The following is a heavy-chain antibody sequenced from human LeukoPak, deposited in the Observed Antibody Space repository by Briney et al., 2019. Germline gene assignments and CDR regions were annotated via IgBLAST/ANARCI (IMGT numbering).Heavy chain of an antibody. J-gene: IGHJ4*02. CDR3: AKEGRGANNARFGIDY. CDR1: GFTVNSIY. CDR2: IYVDGTT. V-gene: IGHV3-66*01. Sequence: GGSLRLSCAVSGFTVNSIYMTWFRQAPGKGLEWVSVIYVDGTTIYPDSVKGRFTMTRDDSGNTLYLQLNSLRAEDTAVYYCAKEGRGANNARFGIDYWGQGTLVTVSS. D-gene: IGHD5-24*01.